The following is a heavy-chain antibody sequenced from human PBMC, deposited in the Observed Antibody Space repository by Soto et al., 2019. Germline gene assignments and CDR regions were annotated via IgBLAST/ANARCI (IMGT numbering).Heavy chain of an antibody. V-gene: IGHV4-34*01. D-gene: IGHD1-1*01. CDR1: GGSFNGYY. CDR3: ARAPDNYYFDS. J-gene: IGHJ4*02. CDR2: INHSGST. Sequence: SETLSLTCAVYGGSFNGYYWTWIRQPPGKGPEWIGDINHSGSTNYNPSLKSRVTISVDTSKNQFSLKLRSVTAADMAVFYCARAPDNYYFDSWGQGTMVTVSS.